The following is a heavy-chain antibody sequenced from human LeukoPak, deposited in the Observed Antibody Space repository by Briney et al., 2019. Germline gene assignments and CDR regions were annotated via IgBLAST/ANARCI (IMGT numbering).Heavy chain of an antibody. Sequence: GASVKGSCKASGYTFTGYYMHWVRQAPGQGLEWMGRINPNSGGTNYAQKFQGRVTMTRDTSMRTAYMELSRLRSDDTAVYYCARKGRVTGTFDYWGQGTLVTVSS. V-gene: IGHV1-2*06. J-gene: IGHJ4*02. CDR2: INPNSGGT. CDR3: ARKGRVTGTFDY. D-gene: IGHD1-20*01. CDR1: GYTFTGYY.